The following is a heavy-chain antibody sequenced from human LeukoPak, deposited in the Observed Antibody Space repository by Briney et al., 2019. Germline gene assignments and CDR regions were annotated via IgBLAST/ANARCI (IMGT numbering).Heavy chain of an antibody. J-gene: IGHJ4*02. CDR2: IYYSGST. V-gene: IGHV4-39*01. D-gene: IGHD5-24*01. CDR3: ARFDEEMATIFDY. CDR1: GGSISSSSYY. Sequence: SETLSLTCTVSGGSISSSSYYWGWLRQPPGTGLEWIGSIYYSGSTYYNPSLKSRVTISVDTSKNQFSLKLSSVTAADTAVYYCARFDEEMATIFDYWGQGTLVTVSS.